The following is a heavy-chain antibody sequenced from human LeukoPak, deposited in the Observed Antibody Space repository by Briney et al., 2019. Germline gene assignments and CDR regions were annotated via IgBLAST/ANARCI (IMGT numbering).Heavy chain of an antibody. CDR2: INPNSGGT. J-gene: IGHJ4*02. V-gene: IGHV1-2*02. CDR3: ARDIAGYCSGGSCYSGNFDY. Sequence: ASAKVSCKASGYTFTGYYMHWVRQAPGQGLEWMGWINPNSGGTNYAQKFQGRVTMTRDTSISTAYMELSRLRSDDTAVYYCARDIAGYCSGGSCYSGNFDYWGQGTLVTVSS. CDR1: GYTFTGYY. D-gene: IGHD2-15*01.